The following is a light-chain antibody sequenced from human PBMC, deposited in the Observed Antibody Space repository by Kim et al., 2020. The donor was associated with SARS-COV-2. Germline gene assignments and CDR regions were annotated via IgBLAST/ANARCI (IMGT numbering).Light chain of an antibody. J-gene: IGLJ2*01. V-gene: IGLV2-11*01. CDR2: DVT. CDR1: DSDVGRYNY. CDR3: SSYAGRDSYVI. Sequence: QSALTQPRSVSGSPGQSVTISCTGTDSDVGRYNYVSWYQQHPGKAPQLFIFDVTQRPSGVPARFSGSKSGNTASLTISGLQAEDEATYLCSSYAGRDSYVIFGGGTKLTVL.